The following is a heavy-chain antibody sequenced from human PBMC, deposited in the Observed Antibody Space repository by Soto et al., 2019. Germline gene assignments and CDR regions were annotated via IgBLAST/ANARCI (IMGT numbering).Heavy chain of an antibody. J-gene: IGHJ6*02. CDR1: GYTFTSFY. CDR2: INPSGGIT. CDR3: ASSPAFSSSWYGIPPDPSHGMDV. D-gene: IGHD6-13*01. Sequence: QIQLVQSGAEVKRPGASVRVSCKSSGYTFTSFYIHWVRQAPGQGLEWMGIINPSGGITNFAQRFQGRVPMTRDMSTNTPYMELSSLNSDDTAVYYCASSPAFSSSWYGIPPDPSHGMDVWGQGTTVTVS. V-gene: IGHV1-46*01.